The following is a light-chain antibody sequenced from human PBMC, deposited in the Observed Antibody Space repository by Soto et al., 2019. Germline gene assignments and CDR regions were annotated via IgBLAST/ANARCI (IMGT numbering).Light chain of an antibody. J-gene: IGKJ4*02. CDR2: DAS. CDR3: QQHSNWPPT. Sequence: DIVLTQSPATLSLSPGERATLSCRASQSVSSCLAWYQQKPGQAPRLLIYDASNRASGIPARFSGSGSGTDFTLTISSLQPEDFAVYYCQQHSNWPPTFGEGTKVEIK. CDR1: QSVSSC. V-gene: IGKV3-11*01.